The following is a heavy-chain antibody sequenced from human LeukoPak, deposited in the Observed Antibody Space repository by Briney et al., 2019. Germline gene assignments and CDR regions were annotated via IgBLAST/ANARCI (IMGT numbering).Heavy chain of an antibody. CDR3: AKGHSGYDYFDY. CDR2: ISGSGGST. V-gene: IGHV3-23*01. J-gene: IGHJ4*02. D-gene: IGHD5-12*01. CDR1: GFTFSSYA. Sequence: PGGSLRLSCAASGFTFSSYAMSWVRQAPGKGLEWVSAISGSGGSTYYADSVKGRFTISRDNSKNTLYLQMNSPRAEDTAVYYCAKGHSGYDYFDYWGQGTLVTVSS.